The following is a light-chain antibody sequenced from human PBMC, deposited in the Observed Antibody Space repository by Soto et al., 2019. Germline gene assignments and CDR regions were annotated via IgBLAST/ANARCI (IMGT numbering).Light chain of an antibody. CDR3: QQYNNWPPAWT. V-gene: IGKV3-15*01. CDR2: AAS. J-gene: IGKJ1*01. CDR1: QSVGGD. Sequence: ETVMTQSPATLSVSSGERATLSCRASQSVGGDLAWYQQRPGQAPRLLIFAASTRATGVPARFTGSRSGTDFSLTIDSLQSEDFAVYYWQQYNNWPPAWTFGQGTKVEIK.